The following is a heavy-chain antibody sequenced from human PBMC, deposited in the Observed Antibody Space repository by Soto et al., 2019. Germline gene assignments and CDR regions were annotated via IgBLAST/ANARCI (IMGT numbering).Heavy chain of an antibody. CDR3: AHARPGYSNWYFAL. Sequence: QITLKESGPTLVKPTQTLTLTCTFSGFSFTIDGEGVGWVRQPPGKALEWLALIYWDDDKRYSPSLKTRLTITRDTSRNQVVLAMTNMDPVDTATYYCAHARPGYSNWYFALWGRGTLVTVSS. D-gene: IGHD2-21*01. CDR2: IYWDDDK. V-gene: IGHV2-5*02. CDR1: GFSFTIDGEG. J-gene: IGHJ2*01.